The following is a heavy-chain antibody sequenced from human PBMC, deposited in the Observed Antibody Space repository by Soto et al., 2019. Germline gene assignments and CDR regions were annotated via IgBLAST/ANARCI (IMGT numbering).Heavy chain of an antibody. J-gene: IGHJ6*02. V-gene: IGHV3-23*01. CDR2: VTANGGST. CDR3: ASLGVGDWANYYYYYGMDV. Sequence: GGSLRLSCGATGFTFSVYAMTWVRQAPGKGLEWVSAVTANGGSTYSADSVKGRFTISRENSKNTLFLQMNSRRAEDTAVYYCASLGVGDWANYYYYYGMDVWGQGTTVTVSS. CDR1: GFTFSVYA. D-gene: IGHD2-21*02.